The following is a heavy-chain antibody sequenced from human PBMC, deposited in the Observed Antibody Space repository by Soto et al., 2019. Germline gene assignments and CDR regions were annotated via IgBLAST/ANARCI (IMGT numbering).Heavy chain of an antibody. J-gene: IGHJ6*02. Sequence: GALRISCAASGFTFRSYCMPCVRQAPVKGLEWVAVIWYDGSNKYYADSVKCRFTISRDNSKNTLYLQMNSLRAEDTAVYYCARDDDGMDVWGQGTTVTVSS. CDR2: IWYDGSNK. V-gene: IGHV3-33*01. CDR1: GFTFRSYC. CDR3: ARDDDGMDV.